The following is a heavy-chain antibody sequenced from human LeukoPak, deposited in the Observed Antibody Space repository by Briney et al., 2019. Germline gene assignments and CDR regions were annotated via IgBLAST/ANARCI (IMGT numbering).Heavy chain of an antibody. V-gene: IGHV3-53*01. CDR3: ARAGYYYDSSGYYYVDY. D-gene: IGHD3-22*01. Sequence: GGSLRLSCAASGFTVSSNYMSWVRQAPGKGLEWVSVIYSGGSTYYADSVKGRFTTSRDNSKNTLYLQMNSLRAEDTAVYYCARAGYYYDSSGYYYVDYWGQGTLVTVSS. CDR1: GFTVSSNY. CDR2: IYSGGST. J-gene: IGHJ4*02.